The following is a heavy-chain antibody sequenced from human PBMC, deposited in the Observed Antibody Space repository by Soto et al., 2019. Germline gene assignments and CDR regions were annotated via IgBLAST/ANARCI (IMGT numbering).Heavy chain of an antibody. CDR3: ARREXQGPIDY. J-gene: IGHJ4*02. CDR1: GYSISSINW. D-gene: IGHD1-26*01. Sequence: SETLSLTCAVSGYSISSINWWGWIRQPPGKGLEWIGYIYYSGTTYYNPSLKSRVTMSVDTSKNQFSLKLTSVTAVDTAVYYCARREXQGPIDYWGXGTLVTV. CDR2: IYYSGTT. V-gene: IGHV4-28*01.